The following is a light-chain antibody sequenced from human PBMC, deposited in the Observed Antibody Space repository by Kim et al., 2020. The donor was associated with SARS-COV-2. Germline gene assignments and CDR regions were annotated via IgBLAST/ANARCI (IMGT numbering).Light chain of an antibody. V-gene: IGLV3-25*03. CDR2: KDS. CDR1: ALPKQY. J-gene: IGLJ3*02. CDR3: QSADSSGTYPV. Sequence: SYELTQPPSVSVSPGQTARITCSGDALPKQYAYWYQQKPGHAPVLVIYKDSERPSGIPERFSGSSSGTTVTLTISGVQAEDEADYYCQSADSSGTYPVFG.